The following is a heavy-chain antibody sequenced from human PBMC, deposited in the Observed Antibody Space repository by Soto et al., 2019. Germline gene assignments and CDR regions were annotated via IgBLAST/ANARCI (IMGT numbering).Heavy chain of an antibody. J-gene: IGHJ4*02. Sequence: PGESLKISCKASGYSFTSYWIGWVRQMPGKGLEWMGIIYPGDSNTRYSPSFQGQVTISADKSISTAYLQWSSLQASDTAMYYCAVWYYYDSSGYKGYYFDYWGQGTLVTVSS. CDR1: GYSFTSYW. D-gene: IGHD3-22*01. V-gene: IGHV5-51*01. CDR2: IYPGDSNT. CDR3: AVWYYYDSSGYKGYYFDY.